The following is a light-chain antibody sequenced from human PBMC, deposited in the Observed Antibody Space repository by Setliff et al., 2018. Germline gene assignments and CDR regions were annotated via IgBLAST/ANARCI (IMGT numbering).Light chain of an antibody. Sequence: QSVLTQPPSASGSPGQSVAISRAGTSRDVGGFNFVSWYQQHPGKAPKLIIYEVSKRPSGVPDRFSGSKSGNTASLTVSGLQAEDEADYYCSSYAGNYIYVFGSGTKVTVL. CDR3: SSYAGNYIYV. V-gene: IGLV2-8*01. J-gene: IGLJ1*01. CDR2: EVS. CDR1: SRDVGGFNF.